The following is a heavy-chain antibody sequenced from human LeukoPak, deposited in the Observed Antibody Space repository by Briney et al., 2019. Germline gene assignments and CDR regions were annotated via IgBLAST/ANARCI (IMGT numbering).Heavy chain of an antibody. J-gene: IGHJ4*02. CDR1: GYTFTSYY. CDR3: GREERYYDCSGYDY. V-gene: IGHV1-46*01. D-gene: IGHD3-22*01. Sequence: ASVKVSCKASGYTFTSYYMQWVRQAPGQGLEWMGIINPSGGTTSYAQKFQGRVTITRDMSTSTVYMELSSLRPEDTAVYYCGREERYYDCSGYDYWGQGTLVTVSS. CDR2: INPSGGTT.